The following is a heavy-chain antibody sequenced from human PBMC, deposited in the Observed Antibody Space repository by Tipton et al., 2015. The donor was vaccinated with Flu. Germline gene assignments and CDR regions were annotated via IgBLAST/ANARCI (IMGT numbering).Heavy chain of an antibody. Sequence: SLRLSCAASGFTFSSYAMSWVRQAPGKGLEWVSAISGSGGSTYYADSVKGRFTISRDNSKNTLYLQMNSLRAEDTAVYYCAKAFDRYYDFWSGYYPNPGGFDYWGQGTLVTVSS. V-gene: IGHV3-23*01. D-gene: IGHD3-3*01. CDR1: GFTFSSYA. J-gene: IGHJ4*02. CDR3: AKAFDRYYDFWSGYYPNPGGFDY. CDR2: ISGSGGST.